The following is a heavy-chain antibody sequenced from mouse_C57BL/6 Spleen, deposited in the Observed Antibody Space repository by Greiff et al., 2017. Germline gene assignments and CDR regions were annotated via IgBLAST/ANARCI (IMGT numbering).Heavy chain of an antibody. V-gene: IGHV1-64*01. CDR1: GYTFTSYW. CDR2: IHPNSGST. D-gene: IGHD2-3*01. CDR3: ARAFDGYYGY. Sequence: QVQLQQPGAELVKLGASVKLSCKASGYTFTSYWMHWVKQRPGQGLEWIGMIHPNSGSTNYNEKFKSKATLTVGKSSSTAYSQLSSLTSEDSAVYYCARAFDGYYGYWGQGTTLTVSS. J-gene: IGHJ2*01.